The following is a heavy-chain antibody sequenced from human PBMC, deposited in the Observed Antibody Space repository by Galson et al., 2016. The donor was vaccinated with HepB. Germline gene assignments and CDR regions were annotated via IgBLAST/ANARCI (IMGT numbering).Heavy chain of an antibody. V-gene: IGHV3-7*02. CDR3: ASRHSGWYYFDY. CDR1: GFTFSSYW. CDR2: TNQDGSEK. D-gene: IGHD6-19*01. Sequence: SLRLSCAASGFTFSSYWMNWVRQAPGKGLEWVANTNQDGSEKYYVDSVKGRFIISRDNAKNSLYLQMNSLRAEDTAVYYCASRHSGWYYFDYWGQGTLVTVSS. J-gene: IGHJ4*02.